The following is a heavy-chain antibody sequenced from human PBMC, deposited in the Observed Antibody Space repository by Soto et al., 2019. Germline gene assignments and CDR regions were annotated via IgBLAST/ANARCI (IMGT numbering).Heavy chain of an antibody. J-gene: IGHJ4*02. V-gene: IGHV3-9*01. CDR3: AKDISFWSAWYYFDY. CDR1: GFTFDDYA. Sequence: SLRLSCAASGFTFDDYAMHWVRQPPGKGLEWVSGISWNSGSIGYADSVKGRFTISRDNAKNSLYLQMNSLRAEDTALYYCAKDISFWSAWYYFDYWGQGTLVTSPQ. D-gene: IGHD2-8*02. CDR2: ISWNSGSI.